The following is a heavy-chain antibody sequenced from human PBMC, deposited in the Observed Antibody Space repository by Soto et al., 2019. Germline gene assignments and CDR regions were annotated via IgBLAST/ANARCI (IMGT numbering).Heavy chain of an antibody. D-gene: IGHD2-2*01. CDR1: GGSFSGYY. CDR2: INHSGST. Sequence: SETLSLTCAVYGGSFSGYYWSWIRQPPGKGLEWIGEINHSGSTNYNPSLKSRVTISVDTSKNQFSLKLSSVTAADTAVYYCARGVRCSSTSCFNYYYYMDVWGKGTTVTVSS. J-gene: IGHJ6*03. V-gene: IGHV4-34*01. CDR3: ARGVRCSSTSCFNYYYYMDV.